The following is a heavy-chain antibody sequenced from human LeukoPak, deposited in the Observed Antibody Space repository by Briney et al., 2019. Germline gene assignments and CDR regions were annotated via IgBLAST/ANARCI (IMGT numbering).Heavy chain of an antibody. CDR3: ARGGNGSGSYPYYYYYYMDV. D-gene: IGHD3-10*01. V-gene: IGHV3-23*01. CDR1: GFTFSSYA. Sequence: QPGGSLRLSCAASGFTFSSYAMSWVRQAPGKGLEWVSTISGSGGSTYYADSVKGRFTISRDNSKNTLYLQMNSLRAEDTAVYYCARGGNGSGSYPYYYYYYMDVWGKGTTVTISS. CDR2: ISGSGGST. J-gene: IGHJ6*03.